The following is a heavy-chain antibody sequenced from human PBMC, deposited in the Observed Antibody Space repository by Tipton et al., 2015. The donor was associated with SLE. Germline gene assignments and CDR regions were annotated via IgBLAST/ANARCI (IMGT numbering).Heavy chain of an antibody. J-gene: IGHJ4*02. D-gene: IGHD3-10*01. CDR3: ARQRDGFRELLSADY. CDR2: INRSGRT. Sequence: TLSLTCAVYGGSLSGDSWSWVRQPPGKGLEWIGEINRSGRTNYNPSLKSRVAISVDTSKNHLYLSLSSVTAADTAVYYCARQRDGFRELLSADYWGQGTLVTVSS. CDR1: GGSLSGDS. V-gene: IGHV4-34*01.